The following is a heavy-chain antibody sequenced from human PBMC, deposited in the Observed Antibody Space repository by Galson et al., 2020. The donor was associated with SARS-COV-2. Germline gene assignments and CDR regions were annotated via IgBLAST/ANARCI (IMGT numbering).Heavy chain of an antibody. V-gene: IGHV3-15*01. CDR2: IKTKTEGDTT. Sequence: GRIKTKTEGDTTDYAAPVKGRFTISRDDSKNTLYLQMNSLKTEDTAVYYCTTMGKYWGQGTLVTVSS. J-gene: IGHJ4*02. CDR3: TTMGKY.